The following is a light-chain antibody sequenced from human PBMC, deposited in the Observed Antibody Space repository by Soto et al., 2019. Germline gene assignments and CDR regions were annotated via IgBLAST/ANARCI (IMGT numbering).Light chain of an antibody. CDR3: QQYNSYFWT. CDR2: KAS. J-gene: IGKJ1*01. CDR1: QTISSW. Sequence: DMQMTQSPSTLSGSVGDRVTITCRASQTISSWLAWYQQKPGKAPKLLIYKASTLKSGAPSRFSATVSGTESSLTITSLQPDDFATYYCQQYNSYFWTFGQGTKVDIK. V-gene: IGKV1-5*03.